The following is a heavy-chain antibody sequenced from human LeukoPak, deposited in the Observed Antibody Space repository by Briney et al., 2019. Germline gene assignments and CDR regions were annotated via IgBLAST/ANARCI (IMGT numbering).Heavy chain of an antibody. CDR3: ARGYCSSTSCPPFDY. D-gene: IGHD2-2*01. V-gene: IGHV1-18*01. J-gene: IGHJ4*02. CDR2: ISAYNGNT. CDR1: GYTFTSYG. Sequence: ASVKVSCKASGYTFTSYGISWVRQAPGQGLEWMGWISAYNGNTNYAQKLQGRVTMTTDTSTSTAYMELRSLRSDDTAVYCCARGYCSSTSCPPFDYWGQGTLVTVSS.